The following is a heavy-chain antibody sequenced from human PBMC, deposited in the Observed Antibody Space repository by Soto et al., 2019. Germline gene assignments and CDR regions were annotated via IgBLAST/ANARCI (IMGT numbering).Heavy chain of an antibody. D-gene: IGHD3-10*01. CDR1: GGSISSGGYY. Sequence: SETLSLTCTVSGGSISSGGYYWSWIRQHPGKGLEWIGYIYYSGSTYYNPSLKSRVTISVDTSKNQFSLKLSSVTAADTAVYYCARENGSGSRWAKIDQNNWFDPWGQGTLVTVSS. J-gene: IGHJ5*02. CDR2: IYYSGST. V-gene: IGHV4-31*03. CDR3: ARENGSGSRWAKIDQNNWFDP.